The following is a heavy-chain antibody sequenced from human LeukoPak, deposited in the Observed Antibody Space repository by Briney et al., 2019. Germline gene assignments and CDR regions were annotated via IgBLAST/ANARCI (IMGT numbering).Heavy chain of an antibody. J-gene: IGHJ4*02. V-gene: IGHV3-23*01. CDR2: ISGSGDNT. CDR1: GFTFSSYA. Sequence: AGSLRLSCAASGFTFSSYAMSWVRRAPGKGREWVSAISGSGDNTYYADSMKGRFTISRDNSKNTMSLQMNSLRPEDTAAYYCAKASYYYDSSDRFDYWGQGTLVTVSS. CDR3: AKASYYYDSSDRFDY. D-gene: IGHD3-22*01.